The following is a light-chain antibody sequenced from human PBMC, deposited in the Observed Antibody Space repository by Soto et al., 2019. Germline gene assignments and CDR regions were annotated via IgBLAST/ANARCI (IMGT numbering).Light chain of an antibody. J-gene: IGKJ5*01. CDR2: GAS. Sequence: VLTHSPGTLSLSPGESATLSCRSSQTVSITYLTWYQQKPGQAHRLLIYGASLRATGIPDRFSGSGSGTDLTLTISRLEPEDSAVYYCQQYGRSPPNAFGQGTRLEIK. V-gene: IGKV3-20*01. CDR3: QQYGRSPPNA. CDR1: QTVSITY.